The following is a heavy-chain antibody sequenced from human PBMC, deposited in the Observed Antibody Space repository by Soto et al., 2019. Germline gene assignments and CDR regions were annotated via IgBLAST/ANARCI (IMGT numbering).Heavy chain of an antibody. V-gene: IGHV1-69*01. CDR2: IIPIFGTA. CDR1: GGTFSSYA. J-gene: IGHJ6*02. D-gene: IGHD2-8*01. CDR3: ARARRTIVLMVYANYYYYGMDV. Sequence: QVQLVQSGAEVKKPGSSVKVSCKASGGTFSSYAISWVRQAPGQGLEWMGGIIPIFGTANYAQKFQGRVTITADESTSTTYMELSSLRSEDTAVYYCARARRTIVLMVYANYYYYGMDVWGQGTTVTVSS.